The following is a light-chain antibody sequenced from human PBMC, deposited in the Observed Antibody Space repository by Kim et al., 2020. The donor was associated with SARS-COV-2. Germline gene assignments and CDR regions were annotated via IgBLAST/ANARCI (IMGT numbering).Light chain of an antibody. J-gene: IGKJ1*01. CDR1: QSISSW. Sequence: ASVGDRVTITCRASQSISSWLAWYQQKPGKAPKLLIYKASSLESGVPSRFSGSGSGTEFTLTISSLQPEDFATYYCQQSYSTPWTFGQGTKVDIK. CDR3: QQSYSTPWT. CDR2: KAS. V-gene: IGKV1-5*03.